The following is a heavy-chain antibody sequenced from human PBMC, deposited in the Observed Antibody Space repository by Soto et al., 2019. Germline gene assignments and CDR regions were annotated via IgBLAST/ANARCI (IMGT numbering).Heavy chain of an antibody. CDR1: GDSVSSNSAA. CDR3: ARESIAAAPRLVNWYFDL. D-gene: IGHD6-13*01. Sequence: SQTLSLTCAISGDSVSSNSAAWNWIRQSPSRGLEWLGRTYYGSKWYNDYAVSVKSRITINPDTSKNQFSLQLNSVTPEDTAVYYCARESIAAAPRLVNWYFDLWGRGTLVTVSS. CDR2: TYYGSKWYN. V-gene: IGHV6-1*01. J-gene: IGHJ2*01.